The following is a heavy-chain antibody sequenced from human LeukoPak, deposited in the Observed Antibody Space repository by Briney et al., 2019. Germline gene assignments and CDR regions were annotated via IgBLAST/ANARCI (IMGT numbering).Heavy chain of an antibody. CDR1: GGSISSGDYY. CDR3: ARPYYYDSRVDP. V-gene: IGHV4-30-4*01. Sequence: PSETLSLTCTVSGGSISSGDYYWSWIRQPPGKGLEWIGYMYYSGSTYYNPSLKSRVTISLDTSKNQFSLKLSSVTAADTAVYYCARPYYYDSRVDPWGQGALVTVSS. D-gene: IGHD3-22*01. CDR2: MYYSGST. J-gene: IGHJ5*02.